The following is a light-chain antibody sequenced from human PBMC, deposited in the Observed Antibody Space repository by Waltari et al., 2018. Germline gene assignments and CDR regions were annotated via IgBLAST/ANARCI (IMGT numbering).Light chain of an antibody. V-gene: IGKV3-15*01. CDR3: QQYNNWGGS. CDR1: QSVSSN. Sequence: EIVMTQSPATLSVSPGERATLSCRASQSVSSNLALYQQKPGQAPRLLIYGASTRATGIPARFSGSGSGTEFTLTISSLQSEDFAVYYCQQYNNWGGSFGQGTKLEIK. J-gene: IGKJ2*04. CDR2: GAS.